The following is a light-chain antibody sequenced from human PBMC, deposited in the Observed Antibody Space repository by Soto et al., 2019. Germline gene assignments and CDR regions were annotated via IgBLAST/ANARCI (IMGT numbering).Light chain of an antibody. Sequence: QSVLSQSPSASGTPGQRVTLSCSGRSSNIGSNYVYWFQQLPGTAPKLLIYDNNKRPSGIPDRFSGSKSGTSATLGITGLQTGDEADYYCGTWDSSLSAVVFGGGTKLTVL. CDR1: SSNIGSNY. J-gene: IGLJ2*01. V-gene: IGLV1-51*01. CDR3: GTWDSSLSAVV. CDR2: DNN.